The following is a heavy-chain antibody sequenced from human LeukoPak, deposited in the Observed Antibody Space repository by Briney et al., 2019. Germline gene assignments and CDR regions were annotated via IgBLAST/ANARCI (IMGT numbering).Heavy chain of an antibody. V-gene: IGHV3-23*01. J-gene: IGHJ4*02. Sequence: GGSLRLSCAASGYTFSSYAMSWVRQAPGKGLEWVSAISGSGGSTYYADSVKGRFTISRDNSKNTLYLQMNSLRAEDTAVYYCAKEGEGNYNLREFDYWGQGTLVTVSS. D-gene: IGHD1-7*01. CDR1: GYTFSSYA. CDR2: ISGSGGST. CDR3: AKEGEGNYNLREFDY.